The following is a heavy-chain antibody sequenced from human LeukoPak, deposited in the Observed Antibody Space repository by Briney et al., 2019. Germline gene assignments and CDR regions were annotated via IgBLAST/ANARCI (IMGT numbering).Heavy chain of an antibody. CDR1: GGSISSYY. CDR3: ARSRYSSSFNPCDY. J-gene: IGHJ4*02. V-gene: IGHV4-4*09. CDR2: IYTSGST. Sequence: SETLSLTCTVSGGSISSYYWSWIRQLPGKGLEWIGYIYTSGSTNYNPSLKSRVTISVDTSKNQFSLKLSSVTAADTAVYYCARSRYSSSFNPCDYWGQGTLVTVSS. D-gene: IGHD6-13*01.